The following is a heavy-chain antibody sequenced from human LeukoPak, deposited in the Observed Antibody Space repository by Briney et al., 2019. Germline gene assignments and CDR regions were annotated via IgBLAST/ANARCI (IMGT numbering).Heavy chain of an antibody. Sequence: GRSLRLSCAASGFTFSTYNMNWVRQAPGKGLEWVSSITSGGTYTYYADSVKGRFTTSRDNAKNSLSLQLSSLRAEDTAVYYCARGHYDILTASYKWTPDYWGQGILVTVSS. J-gene: IGHJ4*02. CDR3: ARGHYDILTASYKWTPDY. CDR1: GFTFSTYN. V-gene: IGHV3-21*06. D-gene: IGHD3-9*01. CDR2: ITSGGTYT.